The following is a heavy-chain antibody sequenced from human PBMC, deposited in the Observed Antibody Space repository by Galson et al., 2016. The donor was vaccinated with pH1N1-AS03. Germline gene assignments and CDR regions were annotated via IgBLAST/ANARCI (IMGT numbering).Heavy chain of an antibody. CDR1: GFTFSDSG. Sequence: SLRLSCAASGFTFSDSGMHWVRQPPGKGLEWVAVISKDARGKFYADSVKDRFTISRDNSNNTVYLRMNSLRTEDTAVYYCAKMLRGITAVGFESWGQGILVIVSS. D-gene: IGHD3-10*01. CDR3: AKMLRGITAVGFES. J-gene: IGHJ5*01. CDR2: ISKDARGK. V-gene: IGHV3-30*18.